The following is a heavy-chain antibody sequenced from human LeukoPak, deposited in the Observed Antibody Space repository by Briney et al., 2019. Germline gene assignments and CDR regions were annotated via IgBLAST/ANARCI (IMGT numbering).Heavy chain of an antibody. CDR1: GGSISGYY. D-gene: IGHD6-13*01. Sequence: PSETLSLTCTVSGGSISGYYWSWIRQPPGKGLEYIAYIHYSGSTDYNPSLKSRVTISVDTSKNQFSLKLSSVTAADTAVYYCARLNIIGSSPVHHYDYWGLGTLVTVSS. CDR3: ARLNIIGSSPVHHYDY. CDR2: IHYSGST. V-gene: IGHV4-59*08. J-gene: IGHJ4*02.